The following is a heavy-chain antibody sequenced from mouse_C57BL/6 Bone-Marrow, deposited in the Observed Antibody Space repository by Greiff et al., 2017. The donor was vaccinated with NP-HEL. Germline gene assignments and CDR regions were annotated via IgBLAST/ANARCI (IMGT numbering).Heavy chain of an antibody. CDR3: ARELRQYYFDY. D-gene: IGHD1-1*01. J-gene: IGHJ2*01. Sequence: EVQLQQSGPELVKPGASVKISCKASGYSFTGYYMNWVKQSPEKSLEWIGEINPSTGGTTYNQKFKAKATLTVDKSSSTAYMQLKSLTSEDSAVYYCARELRQYYFDYWGQGTTLTVPS. CDR2: INPSTGGT. CDR1: GYSFTGYY. V-gene: IGHV1-42*01.